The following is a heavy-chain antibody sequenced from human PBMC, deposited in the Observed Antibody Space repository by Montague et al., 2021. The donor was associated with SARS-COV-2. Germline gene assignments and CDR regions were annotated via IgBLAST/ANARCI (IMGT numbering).Heavy chain of an antibody. J-gene: IGHJ4*02. V-gene: IGHV4-61*03. CDR1: GGLSNTGPSNSDF. CDR2: IHYXEYT. Sequence: SETLSLTCTVSGGLSNTGPSNSDFWRWIRETPGEELGWIYWIHYXEYTNYNHSRKSRVTISINTYKSYCSLSLNFLTTADTAVYYWARGHIFGPGARGVAHGGQGTLVTVAS. D-gene: IGHD3-3*01. CDR3: ARGHIFGPGARGVAH.